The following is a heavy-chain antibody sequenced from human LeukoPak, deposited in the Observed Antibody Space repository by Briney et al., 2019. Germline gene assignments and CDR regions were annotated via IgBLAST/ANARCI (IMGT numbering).Heavy chain of an antibody. D-gene: IGHD5-18*01. V-gene: IGHV4-4*07. CDR1: GGSISSYY. CDR2: IYTSGST. CDR3: ARDPRYSYGSGIAFDI. J-gene: IGHJ3*02. Sequence: SETLSLTCTVSGGSISSYYWSWIRQPAGKGLEWIGRIYTSGSTNYNPSLKSRVTMSVDTSKNQFSLKLSSVTAADTAVYYCARDPRYSYGSGIAFDIWGQGTMVTVSS.